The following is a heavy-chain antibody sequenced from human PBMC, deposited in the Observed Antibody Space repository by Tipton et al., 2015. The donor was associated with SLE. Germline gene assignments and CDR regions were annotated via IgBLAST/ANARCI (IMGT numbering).Heavy chain of an antibody. CDR2: IYYSGFT. J-gene: IGHJ5*02. CDR3: ARGGGPYGSGSSNWFDP. V-gene: IGHV4-59*11. Sequence: TLSLTCTVSGGSISSHYWSWIRQPPGKGLEWIGYIYYSGFTNYNRSLKSRVTISVDTSKNQFSLKLSSVTAADTAVYYCARGGGPYGSGSSNWFDPWGQGTLVTVSS. CDR1: GGSISSHY. D-gene: IGHD3-10*01.